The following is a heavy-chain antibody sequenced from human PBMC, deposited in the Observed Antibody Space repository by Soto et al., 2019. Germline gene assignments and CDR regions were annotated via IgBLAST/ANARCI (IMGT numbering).Heavy chain of an antibody. CDR2: IYYSGST. D-gene: IGHD3-22*01. J-gene: IGHJ4*02. CDR3: ARFMYYYDSSGHGLFDY. CDR1: GGSISSSSYY. Sequence: QLQLQESGPGLVKPSETLSLTCTVSGGSISSSSYYWGWIRQPPGKGLEWIGSIYYSGSTYYNPSLESRVTISVDTSKNQFALKLSSVTAADTAVYYCARFMYYYDSSGHGLFDYWGQGTLVTVSS. V-gene: IGHV4-39*01.